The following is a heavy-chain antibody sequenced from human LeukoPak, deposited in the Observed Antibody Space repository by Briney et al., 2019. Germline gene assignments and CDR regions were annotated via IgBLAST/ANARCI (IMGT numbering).Heavy chain of an antibody. D-gene: IGHD1-26*01. J-gene: IGHJ6*03. CDR3: AKSGWSGSYREEFYYYYYMDV. CDR2: ISDGGGTNT. Sequence: PGGSLRLSCAASGFTFNTYAMNWVRQAPGKGLEWVSAISDGGGTNTFYADSVKGRFTISRDNSKNTLYLQMNSLRAEDTAVYYCAKSGWSGSYREEFYYYYYMDVWGKGTTVTVSS. CDR1: GFTFNTYA. V-gene: IGHV3-23*01.